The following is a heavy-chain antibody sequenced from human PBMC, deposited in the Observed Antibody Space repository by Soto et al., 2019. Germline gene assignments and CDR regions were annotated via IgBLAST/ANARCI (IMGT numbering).Heavy chain of an antibody. V-gene: IGHV3-23*01. Sequence: EVLLLESGGGLVQPGGSLRLSCAASGFTFSSYAMSWVRQAPGKGLELVSAISGSGGSTYYADSVKGRFTISRDNSKNTLYLQMNSLRAEDTAVYYCAKPIYGDYYYYGMDVWGQGTTVTVSS. CDR3: AKPIYGDYYYYGMDV. J-gene: IGHJ6*02. CDR2: ISGSGGST. CDR1: GFTFSSYA. D-gene: IGHD4-17*01.